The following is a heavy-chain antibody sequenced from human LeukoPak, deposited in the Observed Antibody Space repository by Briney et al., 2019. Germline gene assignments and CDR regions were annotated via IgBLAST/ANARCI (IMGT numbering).Heavy chain of an antibody. CDR1: GYTFTSYG. Sequence: ASVKVSCKASGYTFTSYGISWVRQAPGQGLEWMGWLSGNDDNTKYAQKVQGRVTMTTDTSTSTAYMELRSLRSDDTAVYYCARERDYYYGMDVWGQGTAVTVSS. J-gene: IGHJ6*02. V-gene: IGHV1-18*01. CDR3: ARERDYYYGMDV. CDR2: LSGNDDNT.